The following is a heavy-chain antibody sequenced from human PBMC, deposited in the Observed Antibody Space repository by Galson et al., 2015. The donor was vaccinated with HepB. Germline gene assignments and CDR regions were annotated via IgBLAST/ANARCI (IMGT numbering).Heavy chain of an antibody. D-gene: IGHD2-2*01. Sequence: SLRLSCAASGFTFRTYAMSWVRQAPGKGLEWVSGISDSGDSTYHADSVKGRFTISRDNSKNTLFLQINSLRAEDTAMYYCAKGRRPYCSSTSCYSNDAFGIWGQGTMVTVSS. J-gene: IGHJ3*02. CDR2: ISDSGDST. CDR3: AKGRRPYCSSTSCYSNDAFGI. V-gene: IGHV3-23*01. CDR1: GFTFRTYA.